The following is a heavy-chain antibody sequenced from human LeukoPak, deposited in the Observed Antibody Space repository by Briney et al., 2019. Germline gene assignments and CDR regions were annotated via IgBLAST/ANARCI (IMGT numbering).Heavy chain of an antibody. D-gene: IGHD2-8*02. CDR2: ISNDGGRI. CDR1: GFTFSTFP. J-gene: IGHJ3*02. Sequence: GGSLRLSCAASGFTFSTFPMTWVRQAPGKGLEWISSISNDGGRIYHADSVKGRFTISRDNSKSTLSLQMNSLRAEDTALYYCAKYVLVTGADAFDIWGQGMMVTVSS. CDR3: AKYVLVTGADAFDI. V-gene: IGHV3-23*01.